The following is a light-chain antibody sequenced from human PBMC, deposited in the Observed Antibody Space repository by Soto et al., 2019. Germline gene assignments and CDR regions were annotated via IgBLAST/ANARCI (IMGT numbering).Light chain of an antibody. J-gene: IGKJ1*01. CDR2: ATS. V-gene: IGKV1-5*01. CDR1: QSIGSL. Sequence: DIQMTQSPSTLSASVGDRVTITCRASQSIGSLLAWYQQKPGRAPKLLIYATSSLESGVPSRFSGSGSGTEFTLTISSLQPDDFATYYCQQDDSYPWTFGEGTKVEIK. CDR3: QQDDSYPWT.